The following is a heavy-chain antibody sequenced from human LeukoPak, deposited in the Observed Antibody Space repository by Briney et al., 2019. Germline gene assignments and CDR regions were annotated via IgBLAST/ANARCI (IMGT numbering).Heavy chain of an antibody. CDR3: PKVLEAAANDAFDV. CDR2: IWYDGSNK. Sequence: GGSLRLSCAASGFIFSSYGMHWVLQAPGKGLQWVAVIWYDGSNKYYADSVKGRFTISRDNSKNTLYLQMNRLRAEITAVYYCPKVLEAAANDAFDVGGQASMVTLSS. V-gene: IGHV3-33*06. D-gene: IGHD2-15*01. CDR1: GFIFSSYG. J-gene: IGHJ3*01.